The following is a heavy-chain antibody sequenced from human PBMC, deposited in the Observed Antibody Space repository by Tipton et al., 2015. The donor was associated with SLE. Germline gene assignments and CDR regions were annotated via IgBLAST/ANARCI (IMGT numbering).Heavy chain of an antibody. D-gene: IGHD6-13*01. J-gene: IGHJ5*02. V-gene: IGHV4-59*01. CDR2: VYKSGTT. CDR3: TRSLYNTNWFWFDP. CDR1: GGSISSYY. Sequence: TLSLTCTVSGGSISSYYWTWIRQPPGKGLEWIGDVYKSGTTNYNPSLKSRVTISLGTSTNQFSLRLSSVTAADTAVYFCTRSLYNTNWFWFDPWGQGTLVTVSS.